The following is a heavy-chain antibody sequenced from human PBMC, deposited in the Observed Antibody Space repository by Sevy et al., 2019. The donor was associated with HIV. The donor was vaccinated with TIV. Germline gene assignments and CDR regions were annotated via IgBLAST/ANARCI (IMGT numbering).Heavy chain of an antibody. V-gene: IGHV6-1*01. CDR3: ARVPGYSSSSPNWFDP. D-gene: IGHD6-6*01. CDR2: TYYRSKWYN. Sequence: KQSQTLSLTCAISGDSVSSNSAAWNWIRQSPSRGLEWLGRTYYRSKWYNDYAVSVKSRITINPDTSKNQFSLQLNSVTPEDTAVYYCARVPGYSSSSPNWFDPWGQGTLVTVSS. CDR1: GDSVSSNSAA. J-gene: IGHJ5*02.